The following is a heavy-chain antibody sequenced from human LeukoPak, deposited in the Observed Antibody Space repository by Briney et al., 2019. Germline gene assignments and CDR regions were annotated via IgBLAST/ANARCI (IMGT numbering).Heavy chain of an antibody. CDR2: IYTSGST. V-gene: IGHV4-39*07. J-gene: IGHJ4*02. D-gene: IGHD1-26*01. Sequence: SETLSLTCTVSGGSISSSSYYWGWIRQPPGKGLGWIGRIYTSGSTNYNPSLKSRVTMSVDTSKNQFSLKLSSVTAADTAVYYCARDRGSYPDYWGQGTLVTVSS. CDR1: GGSISSSSYY. CDR3: ARDRGSYPDY.